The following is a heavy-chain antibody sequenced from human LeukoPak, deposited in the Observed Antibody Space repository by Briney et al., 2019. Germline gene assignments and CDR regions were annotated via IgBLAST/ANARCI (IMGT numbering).Heavy chain of an antibody. V-gene: IGHV1-46*01. D-gene: IGHD1-26*01. CDR2: INPSGGIT. CDR1: Y. CDR3: AREVGATTAFDY. Sequence: YMHWVRQAPGQGLQWTGIINPSGGITIYAQKFQGRVTMTRDTSTSTVYMELSSLTSEDTAVYYCAREVGATTAFDYWGQGTLVTVSS. J-gene: IGHJ4*02.